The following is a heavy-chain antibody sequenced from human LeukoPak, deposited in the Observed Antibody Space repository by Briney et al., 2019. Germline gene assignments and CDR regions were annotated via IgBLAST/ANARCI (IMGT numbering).Heavy chain of an antibody. CDR3: AREWNGDLDY. D-gene: IGHD4-17*01. J-gene: IGHJ4*02. Sequence: ASLRLSCAASGFTFSTYAMSWVRQAPGKGPEWIGEIYHSGSTNYNPSLKSRVTISVDKSKNQFSLKLSSVTAADTAVYYCAREWNGDLDYWGQGTLVTVSS. CDR2: IYHSGST. CDR1: GFTFSTYAM. V-gene: IGHV4-4*02.